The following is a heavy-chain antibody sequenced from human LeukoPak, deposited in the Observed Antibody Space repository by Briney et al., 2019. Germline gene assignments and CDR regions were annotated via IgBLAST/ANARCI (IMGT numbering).Heavy chain of an antibody. CDR2: ISGSGGGT. Sequence: GGSLRLSCAASGFTFSNYAVTWVRQAPGKGLGWVSAISGSGGGTYYADSVKGRFTISRDNSKNTLYLQMNSLRAEDTAIYYCAKVRGPQTGAFDYWGQGTLVTVSS. CDR3: AKVRGPQTGAFDY. J-gene: IGHJ4*02. D-gene: IGHD7-27*01. V-gene: IGHV3-23*01. CDR1: GFTFSNYA.